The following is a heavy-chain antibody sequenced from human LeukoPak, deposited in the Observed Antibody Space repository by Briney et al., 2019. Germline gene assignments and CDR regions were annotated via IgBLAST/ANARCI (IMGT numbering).Heavy chain of an antibody. D-gene: IGHD2-8*01. V-gene: IGHV6-1*01. CDR3: ARGRKWGESGFDY. Sequence: SQTLSLTSALSVDSVSSDSAACNWVRQSPSRCLEWLGRTYYRSKWYKCYAGSVKCRITINPDTSKNQFSLQLNSVTPEDTAVYFCARGRKWGESGFDYWGQGALVTVSS. J-gene: IGHJ4*02. CDR2: TYYRSKWYK. CDR1: VDSVSSDSAA.